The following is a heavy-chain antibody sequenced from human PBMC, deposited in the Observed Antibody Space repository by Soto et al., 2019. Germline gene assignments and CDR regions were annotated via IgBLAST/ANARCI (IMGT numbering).Heavy chain of an antibody. D-gene: IGHD3-10*01. Sequence: PGGSLRLSCAASGFTFSSYGMHWVRQAPGKGPEWVAVISYDGSNKYYAASVKGRFTISRDNSKNTLYLQMNSLRAEDTAVYYCARNYGQFDYWGQGP. CDR2: ISYDGSNK. V-gene: IGHV3-30*03. CDR3: ARNYGQFDY. J-gene: IGHJ4*02. CDR1: GFTFSSYG.